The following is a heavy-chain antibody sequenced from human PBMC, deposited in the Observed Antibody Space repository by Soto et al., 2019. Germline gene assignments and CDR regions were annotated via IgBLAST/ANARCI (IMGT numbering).Heavy chain of an antibody. J-gene: IGHJ4*02. CDR3: ATTSTGKLRSSTHYFDN. Sequence: GESLKISCKASGYGFTTYWIGWVRQMPGKGLEWMGIIYPDDSDTKYSPSFQGQVTISADKSLSTAYLQWSSLKASDTAIYYCATTSTGKLRSSTHYFDNWGQGVLVTVSS. D-gene: IGHD3-10*01. CDR1: GYGFTTYW. V-gene: IGHV5-51*01. CDR2: IYPDDSDT.